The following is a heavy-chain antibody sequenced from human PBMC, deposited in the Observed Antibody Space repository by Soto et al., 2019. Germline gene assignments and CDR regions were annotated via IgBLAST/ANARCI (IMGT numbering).Heavy chain of an antibody. D-gene: IGHD3-10*01. V-gene: IGHV5-10-1*01. Sequence: GESLKISCKGSGYSFAGYWITWVRQKPGKGLEWMGRIDPSDSQTYYSPSFRGHVTISATKSITTVFLQWSSLRASDTAMYYCARLDVRGEDGKKRGLDQWGQGTLVTVSS. J-gene: IGHJ4*02. CDR1: GYSFAGYW. CDR3: ARLDVRGEDGKKRGLDQ. CDR2: IDPSDSQT.